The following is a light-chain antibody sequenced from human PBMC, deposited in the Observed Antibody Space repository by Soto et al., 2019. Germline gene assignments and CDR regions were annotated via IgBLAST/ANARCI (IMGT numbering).Light chain of an antibody. CDR3: GTWDSSLSAHR. V-gene: IGLV1-51*01. CDR1: SSNIGNNY. Sequence: QSVLTQPPSVSAAPGQKVTISCSGSSSNIGNNYVSWYQQLPGTAPKLLIYDNNKRPSGIPDRFSGSKSGTSATLGITGLQTGDEADYYCGTWDSSLSAHRFGGGTKVTVL. CDR2: DNN. J-gene: IGLJ2*01.